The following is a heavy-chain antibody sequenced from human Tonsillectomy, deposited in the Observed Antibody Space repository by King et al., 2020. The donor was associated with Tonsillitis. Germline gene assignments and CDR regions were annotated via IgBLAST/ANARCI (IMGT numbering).Heavy chain of an antibody. Sequence: QLVQSGGGVVQPGRSLRLSCAVSEFTFSSYGMHWVRQAPGKGLEWVAVISSDGTKKFYADSVKGRFTVSRDNSKNTLYLQMNSLRAGDTAMYYCTKEEMTTIFNFDYWGQGTLVTVSS. CDR2: ISSDGTKK. J-gene: IGHJ4*02. D-gene: IGHD5-24*01. V-gene: IGHV3-30*18. CDR1: EFTFSSYG. CDR3: TKEEMTTIFNFDY.